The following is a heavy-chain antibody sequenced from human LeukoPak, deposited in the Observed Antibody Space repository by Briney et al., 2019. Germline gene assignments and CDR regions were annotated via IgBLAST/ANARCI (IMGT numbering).Heavy chain of an antibody. CDR1: GGSFSGYY. Sequence: SETLSLTCAVYGGSFSGYYWSWIRQPPGKGLEWIGEINHSGSTNYNPSLKSRVTISVDTSKNQFSLKLSSVTAADTAVYYCARVGAKDAFDIWGQGTMVTVSS. D-gene: IGHD3-16*01. CDR3: ARVGAKDAFDI. J-gene: IGHJ3*02. CDR2: INHSGST. V-gene: IGHV4-34*01.